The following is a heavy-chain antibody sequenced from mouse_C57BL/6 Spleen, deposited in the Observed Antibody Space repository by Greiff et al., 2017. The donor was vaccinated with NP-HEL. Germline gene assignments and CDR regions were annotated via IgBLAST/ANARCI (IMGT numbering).Heavy chain of an antibody. CDR1: GYTLTDYN. D-gene: IGHD1-1*01. CDR3: ARGDGSSSYYAMDY. Sequence: EVQLQQSGPELVKPGASVKMSCKASGYTLTDYNMHWVKQSHGKSLEWIGYINPNNGGTSYNQKFKGKATLTVNKSSSTAYMELRSLTSEDSAVYYCARGDGSSSYYAMDYWGQGTSVTVSS. J-gene: IGHJ4*01. CDR2: INPNNGGT. V-gene: IGHV1-22*01.